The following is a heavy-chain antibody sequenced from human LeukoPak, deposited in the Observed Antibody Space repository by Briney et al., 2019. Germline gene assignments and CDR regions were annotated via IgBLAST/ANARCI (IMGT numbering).Heavy chain of an antibody. J-gene: IGHJ6*03. V-gene: IGHV4-30-4*07. CDR2: IYSSGSS. Sequence: PSETLSLTCAVSGGSISTGAFSWYWLRQTPGQGPEWIGYIYSSGSSYYNPSLQSRFIISVDTSKNQFSLKLSSVTAADTAVYYCARGVVRDNYYYYYYMDVWGKGTTVTVSS. CDR1: GGSISTGAFS. D-gene: IGHD3-10*01. CDR3: ARGVVRDNYYYYYYMDV.